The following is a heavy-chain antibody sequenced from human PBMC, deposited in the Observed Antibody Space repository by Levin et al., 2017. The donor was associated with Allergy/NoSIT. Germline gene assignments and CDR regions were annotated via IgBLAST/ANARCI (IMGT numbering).Heavy chain of an antibody. V-gene: IGHV3-23*01. Sequence: GGSLRLSCAASGFTFSNYAMSWVRQAPGKGLEWVSVISGSGDSTYYADSVKGRFTISRDKSKNTVYLQMNSLRAEDTALYFCARGGGSRLDYWAQGTPVTVSS. CDR1: GFTFSNYA. D-gene: IGHD2-21*01. J-gene: IGHJ4*02. CDR2: ISGSGDST. CDR3: ARGGGSRLDY.